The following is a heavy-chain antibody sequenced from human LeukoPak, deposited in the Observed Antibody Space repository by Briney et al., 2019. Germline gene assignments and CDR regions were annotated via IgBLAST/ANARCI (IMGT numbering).Heavy chain of an antibody. CDR2: INHSGST. J-gene: IGHJ4*02. D-gene: IGHD4-11*01. V-gene: IGHV4-34*01. CDR3: ARGATPTVTTFDY. Sequence: SETLSLTCAVYGGSFSGYYWCWIRQPPGKGLEWIGEINHSGSTNYNPSLKSRVTISVDTSKNQFSLKLSSVTAADTAVYYCARGATPTVTTFDYWGQGTLVTVSS. CDR1: GGSFSGYY.